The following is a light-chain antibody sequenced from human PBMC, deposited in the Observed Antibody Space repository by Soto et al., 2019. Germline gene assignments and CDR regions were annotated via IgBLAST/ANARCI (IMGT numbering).Light chain of an antibody. CDR1: QSVSSSY. CDR2: GAS. Sequence: EIVLTQSPGTLSLSPGERATLSCRASQSVSSSYLAWYQQKPGQAPRLLIYGASSRATGIPDRFSGSGSGTDFTLTISSLEPEDSAVYCCQQYHTSPITFGQGTRREIK. V-gene: IGKV3-20*01. J-gene: IGKJ5*01. CDR3: QQYHTSPIT.